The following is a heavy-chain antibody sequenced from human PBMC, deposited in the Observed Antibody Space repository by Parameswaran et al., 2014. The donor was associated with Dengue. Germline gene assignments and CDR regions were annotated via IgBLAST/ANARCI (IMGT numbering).Heavy chain of an antibody. Sequence: VRQMPGKGLEWMGRIDPSDSYTNYSPSFQGHVTISADKSISTAYLQWSSLKASDTAMYYCASPGSVVPAGYGMDVRGQGTTVTVSS. J-gene: IGHJ6*02. V-gene: IGHV5-10-1*01. CDR3: ASPGSVVPAGYGMDV. D-gene: IGHD2-2*01. CDR2: IDPSDSYT.